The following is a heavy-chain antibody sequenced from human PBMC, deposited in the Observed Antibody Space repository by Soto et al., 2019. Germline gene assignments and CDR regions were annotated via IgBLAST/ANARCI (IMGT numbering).Heavy chain of an antibody. D-gene: IGHD6-6*01. CDR2: IYWDDDK. CDR1: GFSLSTSDVG. V-gene: IGHV2-5*02. Sequence: VSGPTLVNPTQTLTLTCTFSGFSLSTSDVGVGWIRQPPGKALEWLAVIYWDDDKRYRPSLKSRLTITKDTSKNQVVLTMTNTDPVDTATYYCAHTKYSRSSFDYWAQGTLVTVSS. J-gene: IGHJ4*02. CDR3: AHTKYSRSSFDY.